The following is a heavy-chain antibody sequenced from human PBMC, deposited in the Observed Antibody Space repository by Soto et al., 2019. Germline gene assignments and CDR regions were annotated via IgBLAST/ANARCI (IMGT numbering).Heavy chain of an antibody. Sequence: SETLSLTCTVSGGSISSYYWSWIRQPPGKGLEWIGYIYYSGSTNYNPSLKSRVTISVDTSKNQFSLKLNSVTAADTAVYYCARVGEGDSSGWYPSEDYYYGMDVWGQGTTVTVSS. J-gene: IGHJ6*02. CDR3: ARVGEGDSSGWYPSEDYYYGMDV. CDR1: GGSISSYY. V-gene: IGHV4-59*01. D-gene: IGHD6-19*01. CDR2: IYYSGST.